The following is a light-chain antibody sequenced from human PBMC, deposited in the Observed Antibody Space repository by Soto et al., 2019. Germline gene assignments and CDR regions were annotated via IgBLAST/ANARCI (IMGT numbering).Light chain of an antibody. Sequence: QAVVTQPPSASGTPGQKVFISCSGSSSNIGSNTVNWYQQLPGTAPKLLIHTNNERPSGVPDRFSGSKSGTSASLAISGLQSEDEADYYCAGWDDSLNGLYVFGTGTKLTVL. V-gene: IGLV1-44*01. CDR3: AGWDDSLNGLYV. CDR1: SSNIGSNT. J-gene: IGLJ1*01. CDR2: TNN.